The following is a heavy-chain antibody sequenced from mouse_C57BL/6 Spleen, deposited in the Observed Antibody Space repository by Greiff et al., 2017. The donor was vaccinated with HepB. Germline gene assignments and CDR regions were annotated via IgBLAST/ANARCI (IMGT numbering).Heavy chain of an antibody. J-gene: IGHJ1*03. Sequence: QVQLQQSGAELVRPGASVTLSCKASGYTFTDYEMHWVKQTPVHGLEWIGAIDPETGGTAYNQKFKGKAILTADKSSSTAYMELRSLTSEDSAVYYCTRNYYGSSRYWYFDVWGTGTTVTVSS. D-gene: IGHD1-1*01. CDR3: TRNYYGSSRYWYFDV. CDR1: GYTFTDYE. V-gene: IGHV1-15*01. CDR2: IDPETGGT.